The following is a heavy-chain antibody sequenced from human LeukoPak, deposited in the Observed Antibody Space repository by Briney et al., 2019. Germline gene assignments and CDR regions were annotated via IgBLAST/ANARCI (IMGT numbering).Heavy chain of an antibody. J-gene: IGHJ4*02. Sequence: GGSLRLSCTASGFTFGAYAMSWVRQAPGKGLEWVSGINGLGGSTYYADSVKGRFTISRDNSKSMLYLQMDSLRAEDTAVYYCAKDRSGSGSYFYYFDYWGQGTLVTVSS. CDR1: GFTFGAYA. CDR2: INGLGGST. V-gene: IGHV3-23*01. D-gene: IGHD1-26*01. CDR3: AKDRSGSGSYFYYFDY.